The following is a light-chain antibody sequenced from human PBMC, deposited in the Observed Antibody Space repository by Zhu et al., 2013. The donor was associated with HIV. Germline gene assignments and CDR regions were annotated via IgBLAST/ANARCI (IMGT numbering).Light chain of an antibody. J-gene: IGKJ1*01. V-gene: IGKV1-5*03. Sequence: DIQMTQSPSTLSASVGDRVTITCRASQSISSWLAWYQQKPGKAPKVLIYKASSLESGVPSRFSGSGSGTDFTLTISRLAPEDFGVYYCQQSTNSRTFGQGTTVEV. CDR2: KAS. CDR3: QQSTNSRT. CDR1: QSISSW.